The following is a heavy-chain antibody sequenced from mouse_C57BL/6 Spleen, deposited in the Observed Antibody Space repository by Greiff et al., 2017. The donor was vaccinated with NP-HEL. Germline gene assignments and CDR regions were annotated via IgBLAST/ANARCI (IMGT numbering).Heavy chain of an antibody. J-gene: IGHJ3*01. Sequence: EVQRVESGGGLVKPGGSLKLSCAASGFTFSSYTMSWVRQTPEKRLEWVATISGGGGNTYYPDSVKGRFTISRDNAKNTLYLQMSSLRSEDTALYYCASFGTYWGQGTLVTVSA. CDR2: ISGGGGNT. CDR3: ASFGTY. V-gene: IGHV5-9*01. D-gene: IGHD3-1*01. CDR1: GFTFSSYT.